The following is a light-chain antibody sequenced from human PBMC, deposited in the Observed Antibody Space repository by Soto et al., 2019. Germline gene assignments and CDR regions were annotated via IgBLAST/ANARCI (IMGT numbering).Light chain of an antibody. CDR1: SRYVGGYDC. V-gene: IGLV2-8*01. J-gene: IGLJ1*01. Sequence: QSVLTQPPSASGSPGQSVTISCTGTSRYVGGYDCVSWYQHRPGTAPKFLIYEVTKRPSGVPDRFSGSKSGNTASLTVSGLQPEDEADYFCSSYAASNTYVFGTGTNVTVL. CDR2: EVT. CDR3: SSYAASNTYV.